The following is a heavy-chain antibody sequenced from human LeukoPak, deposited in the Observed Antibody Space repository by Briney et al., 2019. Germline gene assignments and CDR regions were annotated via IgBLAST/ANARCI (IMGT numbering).Heavy chain of an antibody. CDR1: GFTFSTYT. CDR2: ITGSSTYI. V-gene: IGHV3-21*01. D-gene: IGHD2-2*03. J-gene: IGHJ6*03. CDR3: AREAGYCSSTSCEEDYYYFYMDV. Sequence: GGSLRLSCAASGFTFSTYTINWIRQAPGKGLEWVSPITGSSTYIFYADSVKGRFTVSRDNAKNSLFLQMNSLRAEDTAVYYCAREAGYCSSTSCEEDYYYFYMDVWGKGTTVTVSS.